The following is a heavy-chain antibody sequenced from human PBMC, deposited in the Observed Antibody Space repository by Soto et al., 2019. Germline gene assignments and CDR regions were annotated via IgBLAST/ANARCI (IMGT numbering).Heavy chain of an antibody. CDR3: AKEYGSTWIDH. CDR1: GFTFNTYG. V-gene: IGHV3-30*18. D-gene: IGHD6-13*01. J-gene: IGHJ4*02. CDR2: ISDDGTNK. Sequence: GGSLRLSCAASGFTFNTYGMHWVRQAPGKGLEWVAVISDDGTNKYYADSVKGRFTISRDNSKNTLYLQLNSLRDEDTAVYYCAKEYGSTWIDHWGQGAPVTVSS.